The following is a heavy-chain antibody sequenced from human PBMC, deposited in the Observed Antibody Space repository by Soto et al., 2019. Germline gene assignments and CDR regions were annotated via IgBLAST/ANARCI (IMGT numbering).Heavy chain of an antibody. D-gene: IGHD3-16*01. J-gene: IGHJ6*03. Sequence: SETLSLTCTVSGDSIRSQYWSWIRQPPGKGLEWIGYIYNSGSTNYNPSLKSRLTISVDTSKNQFSLKLTSVAAADTAVYYCARTLDYGHMDVWGKGTTVTVSS. CDR2: IYNSGST. CDR3: ARTLDYGHMDV. CDR1: GDSIRSQY. V-gene: IGHV4-59*11.